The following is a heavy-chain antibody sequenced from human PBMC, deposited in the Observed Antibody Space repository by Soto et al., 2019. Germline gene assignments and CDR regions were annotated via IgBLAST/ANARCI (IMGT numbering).Heavy chain of an antibody. D-gene: IGHD3-10*01. CDR3: ARGVYGSGNYYTGPSAFDI. CDR1: GGTLSDHG. J-gene: IGHJ3*02. V-gene: IGHV1-69*06. Sequence: QVQLEQSGAEVKKPGSSVKISCKASGGTLSDHGVSWLRQAPGQGLEWVGGTIPVFNTANYAPTFQRRVTIAADKSTNIAYMELGSLRSDDTAFYYCARGVYGSGNYYTGPSAFDIWGQGTLVIVSS. CDR2: TIPVFNTA.